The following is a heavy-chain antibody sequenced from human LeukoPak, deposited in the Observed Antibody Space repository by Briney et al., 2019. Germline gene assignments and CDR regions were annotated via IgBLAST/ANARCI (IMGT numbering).Heavy chain of an antibody. Sequence: PSETLSLTCTVSGGSISSYYWSWIRQPLGKGLEWIGYIYYSGSTNYNPSLKGRVTISVDTSKNQFSLKLSSVTAADTAVYYCARLGRGGAASFDYWGQGTLVTVSS. CDR3: ARLGRGGAASFDY. CDR2: IYYSGST. CDR1: GGSISSYY. V-gene: IGHV4-59*08. D-gene: IGHD3-16*01. J-gene: IGHJ4*02.